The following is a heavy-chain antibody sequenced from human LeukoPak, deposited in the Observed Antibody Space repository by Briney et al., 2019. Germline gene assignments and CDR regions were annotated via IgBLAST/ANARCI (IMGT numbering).Heavy chain of an antibody. CDR2: IKRDGSET. CDR3: ARLGDSINCFGFDS. CDR1: GFTFSNYW. J-gene: IGHJ4*02. Sequence: GGSLRLSCAASGFTFSNYWMSWVRQAPGKGLEWVANIKRDGSETYYLDSVKGRFTISRGDSKNSLYLQMNSLRAEDTAVYYCARLGDSINCFGFDSWGQGSLVTVSS. V-gene: IGHV3-7*01. D-gene: IGHD2-2*01.